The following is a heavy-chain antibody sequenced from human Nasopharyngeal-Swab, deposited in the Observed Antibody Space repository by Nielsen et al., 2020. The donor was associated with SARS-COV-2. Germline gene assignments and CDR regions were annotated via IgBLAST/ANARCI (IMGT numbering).Heavy chain of an antibody. CDR3: ARESVVTGMDDATDI. V-gene: IGHV3-7*04. J-gene: IGHJ3*02. D-gene: IGHD2-21*02. Sequence: GESLNLSCAASGFPFRNYYMTLVRQPPGTGLEWVANIKQVGSEQFYVDSVKGRFTISRDDAKNSVYLQMNSLRAEDTAVYYCARESVVTGMDDATDIWGQGTMVTVSS. CDR1: GFPFRNYY. CDR2: IKQVGSEQ.